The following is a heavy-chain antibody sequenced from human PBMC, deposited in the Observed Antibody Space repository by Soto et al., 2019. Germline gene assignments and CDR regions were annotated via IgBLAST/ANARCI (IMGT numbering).Heavy chain of an antibody. J-gene: IGHJ1*01. CDR2: IKEDGSKK. D-gene: IGHD2-21*01. V-gene: IGHV3-7*01. CDR3: ARRDVVVKYFQH. Sequence: PGGSLRLSCAASGFIFNRYWMSWVRQAPGKGLEWVATIKEDGSKKDYVDSVKGRFTISRDNAKNSLYLQMNSLRAEDTAVYYCARRDVVVKYFQHWGQGPLVTVSS. CDR1: GFIFNRYW.